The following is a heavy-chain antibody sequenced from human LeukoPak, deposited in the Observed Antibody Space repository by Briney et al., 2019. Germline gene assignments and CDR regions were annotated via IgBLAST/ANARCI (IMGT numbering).Heavy chain of an antibody. CDR1: GGSISSYY. V-gene: IGHV4-4*07. D-gene: IGHD6-13*01. CDR2: TYTSGST. Sequence: ASETLSLTCTVSGGSISSYYWSWIRQPAGKGLEWIGRTYTSGSTNYNPSLKSRVTMSVDMSKNQFSLKLSSMIAADTAVYYCARVSSSWYQDWYFDLWGRGTLVTVPS. J-gene: IGHJ2*01. CDR3: ARVSSSWYQDWYFDL.